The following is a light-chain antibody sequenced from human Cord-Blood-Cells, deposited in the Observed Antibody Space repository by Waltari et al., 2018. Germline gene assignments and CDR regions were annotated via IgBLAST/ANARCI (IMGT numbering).Light chain of an antibody. CDR3: CSYAGGSTVV. Sequence: QSALTQPASVSGSPGQSITISCTGTSSDVGSYNLVSWYQQHPGKAPKLMIYEGSKRPSGIPNIFSVSKSGNTAPLRISGLQAGDEADYYCCSYAGGSTVVFGGGTKLTVL. CDR1: SSDVGSYNL. V-gene: IGLV2-23*01. CDR2: EGS. J-gene: IGLJ3*02.